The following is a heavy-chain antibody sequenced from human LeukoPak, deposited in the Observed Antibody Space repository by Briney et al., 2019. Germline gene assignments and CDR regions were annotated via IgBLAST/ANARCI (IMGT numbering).Heavy chain of an antibody. J-gene: IGHJ4*02. CDR1: GFTFSSYG. Sequence: PGRSLRLSCAVSGFTFSSYGMHWVRQAPGKGLEWVAVISYDGSNKYYADSVKGRFTISRDNSKNTLYLQMNSLRAEDTAVYYCAKDRSYGSETYYFDYWGQGTLVTVSS. CDR3: AKDRSYGSETYYFDY. D-gene: IGHD3-10*01. CDR2: ISYDGSNK. V-gene: IGHV3-30*18.